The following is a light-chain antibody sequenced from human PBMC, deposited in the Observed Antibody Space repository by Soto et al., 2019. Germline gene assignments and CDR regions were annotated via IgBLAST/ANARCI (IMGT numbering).Light chain of an antibody. CDR1: SSNIGSNT. V-gene: IGLV1-44*01. CDR2: SNN. CDR3: AAWDDSLNGYV. J-gene: IGLJ1*01. Sequence: SALTQPPSASGTPGQRVTSSCSGSSSNIGSNTVNWYQQLPGTAPKLLIYSNNQRPSGVPDRFSGSKSGTSASLAISGLQSEDEADYYCAAWDDSLNGYVFGTGTKVTVL.